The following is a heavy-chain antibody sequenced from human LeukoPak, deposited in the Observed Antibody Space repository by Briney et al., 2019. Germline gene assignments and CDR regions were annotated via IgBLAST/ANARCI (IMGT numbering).Heavy chain of an antibody. V-gene: IGHV1-69*05. CDR3: ARSRDIVVVTAAMPGGDYYNYMDV. D-gene: IGHD2-2*01. CDR1: GGTFSSYA. J-gene: IGHJ6*03. CDR2: IIPIFGTA. Sequence: SVKVSCKASGGTFSSYAISWVRQASGQGLEWMGGIIPIFGTANYAQKFQGRVTITTDESTSTAYMELSSLRSEDTAVYYCARSRDIVVVTAAMPGGDYYNYMDVWGKGTTVTVSS.